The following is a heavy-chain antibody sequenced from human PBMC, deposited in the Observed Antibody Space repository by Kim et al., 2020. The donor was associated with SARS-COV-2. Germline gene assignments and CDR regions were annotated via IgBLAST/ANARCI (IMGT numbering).Heavy chain of an antibody. J-gene: IGHJ4*02. V-gene: IGHV4-39*01. D-gene: IGHD6-13*01. CDR1: GGSISSSSYY. CDR3: ARLGSFTRTGYSSSWDRYYFDY. CDR2: IYYSGST. Sequence: SETLSLTCTVSGGSISSSSYYWGWIRQPPGKGLEWIGSIYYSGSTYYNPSLKSRVTISVDTSKNQFSLKLSSVTAADTAVYYCARLGSFTRTGYSSSWDRYYFDYWGQGTLVTVSS.